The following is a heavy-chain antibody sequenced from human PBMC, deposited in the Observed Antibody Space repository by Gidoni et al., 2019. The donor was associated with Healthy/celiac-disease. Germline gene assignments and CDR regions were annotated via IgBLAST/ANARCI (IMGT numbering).Heavy chain of an antibody. J-gene: IGHJ6*02. CDR1: GFTLSSYA. CDR2: ISYDGSNK. V-gene: IGHV3-30*01. D-gene: IGHD2-2*01. Sequence: QVQLVESGGGVVQPGRSLRLSCAASGFTLSSYAMHWVRQAPGKGLEWVAVISYDGSNKYYADSVKGRFTISRDNSKNTLYLQMNSLRAEDTAVYYCASGSAPAAPYYYGMDVWGQGTTVTVSS. CDR3: ASGSAPAAPYYYGMDV.